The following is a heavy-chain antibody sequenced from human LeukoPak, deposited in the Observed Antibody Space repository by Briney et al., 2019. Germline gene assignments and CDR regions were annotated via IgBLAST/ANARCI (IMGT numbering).Heavy chain of an antibody. D-gene: IGHD3-22*01. Sequence: GGSLRLSCAACGFTFSSYWMSWVRPAPGKGLEWVANIKQDGSEKYYVDSVKGRFTISRDNAKNSLYLQMNSLRAEDTAVYYCARSRGTTSWYYYDSSGYYLDYWGQGTLVTVSS. CDR2: IKQDGSEK. J-gene: IGHJ4*02. V-gene: IGHV3-7*01. CDR3: ARSRGTTSWYYYDSSGYYLDY. CDR1: GFTFSSYW.